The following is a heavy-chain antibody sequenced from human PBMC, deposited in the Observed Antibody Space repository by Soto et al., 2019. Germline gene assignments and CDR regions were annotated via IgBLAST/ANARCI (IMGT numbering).Heavy chain of an antibody. CDR3: AKAPLRLGFSYYYYGMDV. J-gene: IGHJ6*02. CDR2: ISGSGGST. V-gene: IGHV3-23*01. CDR1: GFTFSSYA. D-gene: IGHD2-21*01. Sequence: GGSLRLSCAASGFTFSSYAMSWVRQAPGKGLEWVSGISGSGGSTYYADSVKGRFTISRDNYKNTLYLQMNSLRAEDTAVYYCAKAPLRLGFSYYYYGMDVWGQGTTVTVS.